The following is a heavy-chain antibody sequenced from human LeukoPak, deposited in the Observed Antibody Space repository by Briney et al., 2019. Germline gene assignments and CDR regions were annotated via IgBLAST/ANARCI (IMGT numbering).Heavy chain of an antibody. CDR1: GFTFSSYW. J-gene: IGHJ4*02. CDR3: VTLLVGY. D-gene: IGHD1-26*01. V-gene: IGHV3-74*01. CDR2: INTDGSIT. Sequence: GGSLRLSCAASGFTFSSYWMHWVRQAPGKGLVWVSRINTDGSITNYADSVKGRFTISRDNAKNTLYLQMNSLRAEYTAVYYSVTLLVGYWGQGTLVTVSS.